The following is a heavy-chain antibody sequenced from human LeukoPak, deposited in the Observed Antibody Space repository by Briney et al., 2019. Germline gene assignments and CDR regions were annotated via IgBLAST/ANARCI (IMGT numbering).Heavy chain of an antibody. D-gene: IGHD2-15*01. J-gene: IGHJ4*02. Sequence: SETLSLTCAVYGGSFSGYYWSWIRQPPGKGLEWIGEINHSGSTNYNPSLKSRVTISVDTSKNQFSLKLSSVTAADTAVYYCARRWLFCSGGSCYRAFVYWGQGTLVTVSS. V-gene: IGHV4-34*01. CDR2: INHSGST. CDR1: GGSFSGYY. CDR3: ARRWLFCSGGSCYRAFVY.